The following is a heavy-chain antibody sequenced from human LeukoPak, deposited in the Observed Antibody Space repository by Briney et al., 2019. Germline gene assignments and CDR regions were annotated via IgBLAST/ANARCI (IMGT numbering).Heavy chain of an antibody. CDR2: ISYDGSNK. D-gene: IGHD4-23*01. Sequence: GGSLRLSCLASGFTFRSFGMHWVRQAPGTGLECVALISYDGSNKNYADSVKGRFTISRDNSKNILYLQMNSLRVEDTAVYFCARGYGGNSAAYIWGQGTMVTVSS. V-gene: IGHV3-30*03. CDR3: ARGYGGNSAAYI. J-gene: IGHJ3*02. CDR1: GFTFRSFG.